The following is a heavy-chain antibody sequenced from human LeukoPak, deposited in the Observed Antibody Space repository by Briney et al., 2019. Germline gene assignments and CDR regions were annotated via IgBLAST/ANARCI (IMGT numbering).Heavy chain of an antibody. D-gene: IGHD3-10*01. CDR3: ARDSGSGSYSPTYYYYYMDV. J-gene: IGHJ6*03. Sequence: ASVKVSCKASGYTFTGYYMHWVRQAPGQGLEWMGWINPNSGGTNYAQKFQGRVTMTRDTSISTAYMELSRLSSDDTAVYYCARDSGSGSYSPTYYYYYMDVWGKGTTVTVSS. CDR2: INPNSGGT. CDR1: GYTFTGYY. V-gene: IGHV1-2*02.